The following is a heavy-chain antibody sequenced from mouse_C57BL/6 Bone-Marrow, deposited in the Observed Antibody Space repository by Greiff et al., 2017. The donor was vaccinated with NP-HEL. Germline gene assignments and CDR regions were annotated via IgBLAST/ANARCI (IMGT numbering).Heavy chain of an antibody. V-gene: IGHV1-81*01. CDR3: ARVYYYGSSLDY. D-gene: IGHD1-1*01. CDR1: GYTFTSYG. Sequence: VKLMESGAELARPGASVKLSCKASGYTFTSYGISWVKQRTGQGLEWIGEIYPRSGNTYYNEKFKGKATLTADKSSSTAYMELRSLTSEDSAVYFCARVYYYGSSLDYWGQGTTLTVSS. J-gene: IGHJ2*01. CDR2: IYPRSGNT.